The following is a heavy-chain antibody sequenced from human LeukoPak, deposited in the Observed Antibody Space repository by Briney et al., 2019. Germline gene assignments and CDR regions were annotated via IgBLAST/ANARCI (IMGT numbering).Heavy chain of an antibody. CDR3: ARPALQFYYYYGMDV. V-gene: IGHV3-30*03. Sequence: PGGSLGLSCAASGFTFSSYGTHWVRQAPGKGLEWVAVISYDGSNKYYADSVKGRFTISRDNSKNTLYLQMNSLRAEDTAVYYCARPALQFYYYYGMDVWGQGTTVTVSS. CDR1: GFTFSSYG. CDR2: ISYDGSNK. D-gene: IGHD2-2*01. J-gene: IGHJ6*02.